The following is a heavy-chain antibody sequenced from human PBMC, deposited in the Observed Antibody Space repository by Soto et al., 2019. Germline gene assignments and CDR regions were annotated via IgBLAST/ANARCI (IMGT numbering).Heavy chain of an antibody. D-gene: IGHD3-3*01. CDR1: GGSLSYNV. V-gene: IGHV1-69*12. CDR2: VIPFSGTT. CDR3: ASFSSGTWSGFTAD. Sequence: QVQLVQSGAEVKKPGSSVKVSCKASGGSLSYNVISWVRQVPGQGLEWMGGVIPFSGTTTYAQKFQDRVTITADESASSAHMELRSLTSEDTAVYYCASFSSGTWSGFTADWGQGTPVAVSS. J-gene: IGHJ4*02.